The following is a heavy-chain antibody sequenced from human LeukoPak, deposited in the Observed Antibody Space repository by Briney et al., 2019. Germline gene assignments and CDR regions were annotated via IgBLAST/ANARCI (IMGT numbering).Heavy chain of an antibody. V-gene: IGHV3-21*01. CDR3: ARDPSSSWYFDY. J-gene: IGHJ4*02. D-gene: IGHD6-13*01. CDR2: ISSSSSYI. CDR1: GFTFSSYS. Sequence: PGGSLRLSCAASGFTFSSYSMNWVRQAPGKGLEWVSSISSSSSYIYYADSVKGRFTISRDNAKNSLYLQVNSLRAEDTAVYYCARDPSSSWYFDYWGQGTLVTVSS.